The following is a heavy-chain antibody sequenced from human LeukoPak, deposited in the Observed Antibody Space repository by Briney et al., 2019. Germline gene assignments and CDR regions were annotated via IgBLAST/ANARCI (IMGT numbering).Heavy chain of an antibody. CDR2: MNPNSGNT. CDR3: ARVSSIAARLANYYYDMDV. CDR1: GYTFTIYD. V-gene: IGHV1-8*01. J-gene: IGHJ6*03. D-gene: IGHD6-6*01. Sequence: GASVNVSFKASGYTFTIYDINWVRQATGQGLEWMGWMNPNSGNTGYAQKFQGRVTMTRNTSISTAYMELSSLRSEDTAVYYCARVSSIAARLANYYYDMDVWGKGTTVPVSS.